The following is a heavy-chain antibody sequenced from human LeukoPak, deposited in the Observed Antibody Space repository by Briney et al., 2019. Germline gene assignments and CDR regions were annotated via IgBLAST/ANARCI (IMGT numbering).Heavy chain of an antibody. CDR2: IRYSGST. D-gene: IGHD3-22*01. V-gene: IGHV4-30-4*01. CDR1: GASITSGNYY. J-gene: IGHJ6*03. CDR3: ARGFYYDNYMDV. Sequence: SQTLSLTCTVSGASITSGNYYWSWIRQHPGKGLEWIGYIRYSGSTYHNPSLKGRLAISVDTSRNQFSLDLSSVTAADTAVYHCARGFYYDNYMDVWGKGTTVTVSS.